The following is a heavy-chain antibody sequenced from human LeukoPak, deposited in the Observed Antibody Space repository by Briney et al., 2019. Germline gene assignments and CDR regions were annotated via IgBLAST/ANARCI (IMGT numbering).Heavy chain of an antibody. J-gene: IGHJ4*02. CDR3: AAVGDFDY. CDR1: GFTFDDYA. CDR2: ISGDGGST. Sequence: GGSLRLSCAASGFTFDDYAMHWVRQAPGKGLEWVSLISGDGGSTYYADSVKGRFTISRDNSRNSLYLQMNSLRTEDTALYYCAAVGDFDYWGQGTLVTVSS. D-gene: IGHD6-19*01. V-gene: IGHV3-43*02.